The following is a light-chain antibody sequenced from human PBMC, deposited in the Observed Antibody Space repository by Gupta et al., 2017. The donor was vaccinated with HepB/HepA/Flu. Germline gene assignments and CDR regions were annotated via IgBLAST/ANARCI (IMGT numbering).Light chain of an antibody. CDR1: SSNIGSNN. V-gene: IGLV1-44*01. CDR3: AAWEDSLNGRV. CDR2: SNN. J-gene: IGLJ3*02. Sequence: QSVLTQPPSASGTPGQRVTLSCSGSSSNIGSNNVNWYQQIPGTAPKLLIDSNNQRPAGVPDRFSGSKSGTSASLAISGLQAEDEADYYCAAWEDSLNGRVFGGGTKLTVL.